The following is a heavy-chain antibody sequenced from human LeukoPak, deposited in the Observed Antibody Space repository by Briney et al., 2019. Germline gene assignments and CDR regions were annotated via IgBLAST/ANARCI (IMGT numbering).Heavy chain of an antibody. CDR3: ARLCWGNQLAGFDS. CDR2: ISISGTKT. J-gene: IGHJ4*02. D-gene: IGHD3-10*02. Sequence: PGGSLRLSCEACDFEVSSHAMSWGRQAPAKGLEWLSAISISGTKTYYGDSVKGRFFISRDNARNSLYLQMNSLRAEDTAVYYCARLCWGNQLAGFDSWGQGTLVTVSS. CDR1: DFEVSSHA. V-gene: IGHV3-21*01.